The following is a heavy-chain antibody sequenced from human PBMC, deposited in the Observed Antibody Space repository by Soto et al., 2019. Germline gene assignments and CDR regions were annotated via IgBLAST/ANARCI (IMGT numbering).Heavy chain of an antibody. CDR3: ARDYGGAWYFDL. J-gene: IGHJ2*01. D-gene: IGHD3-16*01. CDR1: GGSISSGGHC. Sequence: QVQLQESGPGLVKPSQTLSLTCTVSGGSISSGGHCWSLIRQHPGKGLEWIGYTKYSGSTYYNPSLKSRVTISVYTSKNQFSLKLSSVTAADTAVYYCARDYGGAWYFDLWGRGTLVTVSS. V-gene: IGHV4-31*03. CDR2: TKYSGST.